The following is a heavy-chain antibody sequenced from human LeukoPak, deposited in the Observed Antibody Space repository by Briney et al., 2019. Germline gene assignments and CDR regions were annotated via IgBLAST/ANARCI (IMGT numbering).Heavy chain of an antibody. J-gene: IGHJ4*02. Sequence: GGSLRLSCAASGFTFSSYAMSWVRQAPGKGLEWVSAIRGSGGSTYYADSVKGRFTISRDNSKNTLYLQMNSLRAEDTAVYYCAKEARGSGSYYPEPFDYWGQGTLVTVSS. CDR2: IRGSGGST. D-gene: IGHD3-10*01. CDR3: AKEARGSGSYYPEPFDY. V-gene: IGHV3-23*01. CDR1: GFTFSSYA.